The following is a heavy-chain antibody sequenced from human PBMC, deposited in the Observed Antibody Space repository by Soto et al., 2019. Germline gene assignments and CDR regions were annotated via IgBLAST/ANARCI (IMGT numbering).Heavy chain of an antibody. CDR3: AGSYYDSSGYGDWFDP. CDR2: IYHSGST. CDR1: GGSISSGGYS. D-gene: IGHD3-22*01. V-gene: IGHV4-30-2*01. Sequence: PSETLSLTCAVSGGSISSGGYSWSWIRQPPGKGLEWIGYIYHSGSTYYNPSLKSRVTISVDRSKNQLSLKLSSVTAADTAVYYCAGSYYDSSGYGDWFDPWGQGTLVTVSS. J-gene: IGHJ5*02.